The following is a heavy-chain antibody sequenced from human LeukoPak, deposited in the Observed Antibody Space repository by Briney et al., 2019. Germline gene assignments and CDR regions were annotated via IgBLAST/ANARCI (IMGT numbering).Heavy chain of an antibody. CDR2: ISYDGSNK. J-gene: IGHJ4*02. CDR1: GFTFSSYA. D-gene: IGHD5-18*01. CDR3: ARDNFQHGGDNYGSHYFDY. Sequence: GGSLRLSCAASGFTFSSYAMHWVRQAPGKGLEWVAVISYDGSNKYYADSVKGRFTISRDNSKDTLYLQMISLRAEDTAVYYCARDNFQHGGDNYGSHYFDYWGQGTLVAVSS. V-gene: IGHV3-30*01.